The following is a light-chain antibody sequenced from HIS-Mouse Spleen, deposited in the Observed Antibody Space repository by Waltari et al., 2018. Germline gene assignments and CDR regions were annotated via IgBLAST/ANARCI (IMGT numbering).Light chain of an antibody. CDR1: QGISSY. Sequence: DIQLTQSPSFLSASVGDRVTITCRASQGISSYLAGYQQKPGKAPKLLLYAASTLQRRVPSRFSGSGSGTEFTLTISSLQPEDFATYYCQQLNSYPPTFGQGTKVEIK. V-gene: IGKV1-9*01. CDR3: QQLNSYPPT. J-gene: IGKJ1*01. CDR2: AAS.